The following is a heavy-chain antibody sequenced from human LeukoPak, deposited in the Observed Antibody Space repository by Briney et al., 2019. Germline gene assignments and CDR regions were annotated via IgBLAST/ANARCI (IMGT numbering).Heavy chain of an antibody. V-gene: IGHV4-30-2*01. Sequence: SQTLSLTCAVSGGSISSGGYSWSWIRQPPGKGLEWIGYIYHSGSTYYNPSLKSRVTISVDRSKNQFSLKLSSVTAADTAVYYCARAVPAAMKGAFDIWGQGTNVTVSS. D-gene: IGHD2-2*01. CDR2: IYHSGST. CDR1: GGSISSGGYS. CDR3: ARAVPAAMKGAFDI. J-gene: IGHJ3*02.